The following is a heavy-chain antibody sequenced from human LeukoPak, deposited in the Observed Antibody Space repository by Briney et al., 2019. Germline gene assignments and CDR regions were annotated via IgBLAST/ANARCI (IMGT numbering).Heavy chain of an antibody. D-gene: IGHD6-13*01. J-gene: IGHJ4*02. CDR3: AREVAAAATALDY. V-gene: IGHV4-31*03. CDR2: IYYSGST. Sequence: SETLSLTCTVSGGSISSGGYYWSWIRQHPGKGLEWIGYIYYSGSTYYNPSLKSRVTISVDTSKNQFSLKLSSVTAADTAVYYCAREVAAAATALDYWGQRTLVTVSS. CDR1: GGSISSGGYY.